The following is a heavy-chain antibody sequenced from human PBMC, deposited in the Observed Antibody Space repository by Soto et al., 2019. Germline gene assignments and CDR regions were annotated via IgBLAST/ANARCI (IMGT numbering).Heavy chain of an antibody. J-gene: IGHJ4*02. D-gene: IGHD3-10*01. Sequence: QVQLQESGPGLVKLSQTLSLTCTVSGGSINSYYWSWIRQPPGKGLEWIGYIYYSGSTNYNPSLKSRVTISVDTSKNQFSLKLSSVTAADTAVYYCARRYGLGFDFLGQGTLVTVSS. CDR1: GGSINSYY. V-gene: IGHV4-59*08. CDR2: IYYSGST. CDR3: ARRYGLGFDF.